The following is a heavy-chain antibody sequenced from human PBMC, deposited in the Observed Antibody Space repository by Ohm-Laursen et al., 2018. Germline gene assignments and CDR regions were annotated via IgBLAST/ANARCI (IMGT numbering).Heavy chain of an antibody. D-gene: IGHD1-26*01. CDR2: INPNSGVT. CDR3: ARETSSGSHYDY. V-gene: IGHV1-2*02. CDR1: GYTFSGYY. Sequence: ASVKVSCKASGYTFSGYYMHWVRQAPGQGLEWMGWINPNSGVTNYAQNFQGRVTMTSDTSISTAYMELSRLRSDDTAVYHCARETSSGSHYDYWGQGTLVTVSS. J-gene: IGHJ4*02.